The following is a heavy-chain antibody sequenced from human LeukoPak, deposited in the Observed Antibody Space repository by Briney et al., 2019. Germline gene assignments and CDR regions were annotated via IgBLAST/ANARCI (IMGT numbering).Heavy chain of an antibody. CDR2: MNPNSGNT. CDR1: GYTFTSYD. Sequence: ASVKVSCKASGYTFTSYDINWVRQAPGQGLEWMGWMNPNSGNTGYAQKFQGRVTMTRNTSISTAYMELSSLRSEDTAVYYCAGRTYYYDSSGYYIDYWGQGTLVTVSS. V-gene: IGHV1-8*01. CDR3: AGRTYYYDSSGYYIDY. D-gene: IGHD3-22*01. J-gene: IGHJ4*02.